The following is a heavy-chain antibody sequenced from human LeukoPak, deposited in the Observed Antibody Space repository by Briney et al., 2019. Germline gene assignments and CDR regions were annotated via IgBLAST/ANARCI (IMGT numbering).Heavy chain of an antibody. CDR2: INPNSGGT. CDR3: ARGGGFAGDYYYYMDV. V-gene: IGHV1-2*02. D-gene: IGHD5-12*01. J-gene: IGHJ6*03. CDR1: GYTFTSYA. Sequence: ASVKVSCKASGYTFTSYAMHWVRQAPGQGLEWMGWINPNSGGTNHAQKFQGRVTMSRDTSISTAYMELSRLTSDDTAVYYCARGGGFAGDYYYYMDVWGKGTTVTISS.